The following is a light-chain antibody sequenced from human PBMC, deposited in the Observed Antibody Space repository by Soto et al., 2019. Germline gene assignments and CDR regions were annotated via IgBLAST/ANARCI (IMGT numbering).Light chain of an antibody. V-gene: IGKV3-15*01. CDR3: QQYNNWPTIT. CDR1: LSVSSN. J-gene: IGKJ5*01. Sequence: EIVIAQSPATLSVSPGERATLSCRASLSVSSNLAWYQQKPGQAPRLLIYGASTRANGIPARFSGSGSGTELTLTISSLQSEDFAVYYCQQYNNWPTITFGQGTRLEIK. CDR2: GAS.